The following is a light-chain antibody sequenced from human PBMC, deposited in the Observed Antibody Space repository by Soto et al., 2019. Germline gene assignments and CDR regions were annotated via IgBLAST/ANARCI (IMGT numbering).Light chain of an antibody. CDR1: SSDVGGYNY. J-gene: IGLJ2*01. CDR2: EVS. Sequence: QSVLTQPASVSGSPGQSITISCTGSSSDVGGYNYVSWYQHHPGKAPKVIIYEVSNRPSGLSNRFSGSKSGNTASLTISGLQAEDEADYHCSSYTSSGTVIFGGGTKVTVL. CDR3: SSYTSSGTVI. V-gene: IGLV2-14*01.